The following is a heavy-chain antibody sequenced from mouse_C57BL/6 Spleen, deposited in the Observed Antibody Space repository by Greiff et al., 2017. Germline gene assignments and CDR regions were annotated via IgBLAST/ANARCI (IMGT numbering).Heavy chain of an antibody. Sequence: QVQLQQPGAELVKPGASVKVSCKASGYTFTSYWLHWVKQRPGQGLEWIGRIHPSDSDTNYNQKFKGKATLTVDTSSSTAYMQLSRQTSAASAVYYCERGDYDEAMDYWGQGTSVTVSS. CDR2: IHPSDSDT. V-gene: IGHV1-74*01. D-gene: IGHD2-4*01. CDR1: GYTFTSYW. CDR3: ERGDYDEAMDY. J-gene: IGHJ4*01.